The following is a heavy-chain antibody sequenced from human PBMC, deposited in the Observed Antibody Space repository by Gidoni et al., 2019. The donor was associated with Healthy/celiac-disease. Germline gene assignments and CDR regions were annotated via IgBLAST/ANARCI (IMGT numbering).Heavy chain of an antibody. CDR2: MSSSSSTI. Sequence: EMQLVESGGGLVQTGGSLRHSCAASGFTFSSYSMNWVRQAPGKGLDWVSYMSSSSSTIYYADSVKGRFTISSDNAKNALYLQMNSPRDEDTAVYYCARDESGANWDPWGQGTLVTVSS. D-gene: IGHD6-25*01. J-gene: IGHJ5*02. CDR1: GFTFSSYS. V-gene: IGHV3-48*02. CDR3: ARDESGANWDP.